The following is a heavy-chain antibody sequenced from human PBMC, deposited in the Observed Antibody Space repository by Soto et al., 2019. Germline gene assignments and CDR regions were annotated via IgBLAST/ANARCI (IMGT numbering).Heavy chain of an antibody. V-gene: IGHV3-33*01. CDR3: ARDSGGDYHNYYMDV. CDR1: GFTFSNYA. Sequence: QMQLVESGGGVVQPGTSLRRSCAASGFTFSNYAMHWVRQAPGKGLEWVTIIWYDGSDKNYGDSVKGRFTISRDNSKNTLYLQMNSLRVEDTAVYYCARDSGGDYHNYYMDVWGKGTTVTVSS. CDR2: IWYDGSDK. J-gene: IGHJ6*03. D-gene: IGHD4-17*01.